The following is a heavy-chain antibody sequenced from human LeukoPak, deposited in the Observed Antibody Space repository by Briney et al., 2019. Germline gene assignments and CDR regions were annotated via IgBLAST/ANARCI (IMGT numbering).Heavy chain of an antibody. V-gene: IGHV4-34*01. CDR1: GGSFSGYY. CDR2: INHSGST. CDR3: ASRRGYYGSGSYFY. Sequence: SETLSLTCAVYGGSFSGYYWSWIRQPPGNGLELIGEINHSGSTNYNPSLKSRVTISVDTSKNQFSLKLSSVTAADTAVCYCASRRGYYGSGSYFYWGQGTLVTVSS. D-gene: IGHD3-10*01. J-gene: IGHJ4*02.